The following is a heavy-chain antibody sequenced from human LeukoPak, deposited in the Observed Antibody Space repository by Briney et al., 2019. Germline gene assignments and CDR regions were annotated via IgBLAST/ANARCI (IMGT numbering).Heavy chain of an antibody. D-gene: IGHD1-26*01. V-gene: IGHV4-39*07. Sequence: SETLSLTCTVSGGSISSSSYYWGWIRQPPGKGLEWIGEINHSGSTNYNPSLKSRVTISVDTSKNQFSLKLSSVTAADTAVYYCARGVVGATGDYFDYWGQGTLVTVSS. CDR2: INHSGST. CDR3: ARGVVGATGDYFDY. CDR1: GGSISSSSYY. J-gene: IGHJ4*02.